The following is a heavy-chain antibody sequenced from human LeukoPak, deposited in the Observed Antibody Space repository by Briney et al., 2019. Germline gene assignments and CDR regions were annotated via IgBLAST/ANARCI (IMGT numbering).Heavy chain of an antibody. CDR2: IYYSGST. CDR3: ARGQGPHYYDSSGDEDY. V-gene: IGHV4-31*03. J-gene: IGHJ4*02. D-gene: IGHD3-22*01. CDR1: VCFISSGGYY. Sequence: SETLSLTCTVTVCFISSGGYYWSCPRRPPGEGLVGGGYIYYSGSTYYNPSLKSRVTISVDTYKNQFSLKLSSVTAADAAVYYCARGQGPHYYDSSGDEDYWGQGTLVTVAS.